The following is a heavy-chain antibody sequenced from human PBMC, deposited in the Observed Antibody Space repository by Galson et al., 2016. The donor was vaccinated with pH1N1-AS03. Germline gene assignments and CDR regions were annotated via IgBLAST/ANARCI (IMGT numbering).Heavy chain of an antibody. CDR2: ISPIFGSA. D-gene: IGHD3-10*01. CDR1: GGTLNNYA. J-gene: IGHJ4*02. Sequence: SVKVSCKASGGTLNNYAVNWVRQAPGQGLEWMGGISPIFGSANHAQKFQGGVTITADIFTNTAYMGLSGLSSEDTAVYYCARGLTYHFGSGSVFWGQGTLVTVS. V-gene: IGHV1-69*06. CDR3: ARGLTYHFGSGSVF.